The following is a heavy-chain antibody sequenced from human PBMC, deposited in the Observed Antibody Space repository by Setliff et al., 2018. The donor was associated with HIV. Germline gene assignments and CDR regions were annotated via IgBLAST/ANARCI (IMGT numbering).Heavy chain of an antibody. CDR1: GFTFTSSA. D-gene: IGHD3-10*01. V-gene: IGHV1-58*01. CDR3: ARDRYYGSGSSPVFDY. J-gene: IGHJ4*02. Sequence: SVKVSCKASGFTFTSSAVQWVRQARGQRLEWIGWIVVGSGNTNYAQKFQERVTITRDMSTSTAYMELSSLRSEDTAVYYCARDRYYGSGSSPVFDYWGQGTLVTVSS. CDR2: IVVGSGNT.